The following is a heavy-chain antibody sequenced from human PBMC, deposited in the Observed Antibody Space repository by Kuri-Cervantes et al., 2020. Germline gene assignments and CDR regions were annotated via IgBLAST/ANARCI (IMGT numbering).Heavy chain of an antibody. D-gene: IGHD6-13*01. V-gene: IGHV3-30-3*01. CDR3: ARNRGNSAAAAPGGY. Sequence: GGSLRLSCAVSGFTFSTYAMHWARQAPGKGLEWVAVISDDGTNKYYADSVKGRFTLSRDNSKNTLYLQMNRLRVEDTAVYYCARNRGNSAAAAPGGYWGQGTLVTVSS. J-gene: IGHJ4*02. CDR1: GFTFSTYA. CDR2: ISDDGTNK.